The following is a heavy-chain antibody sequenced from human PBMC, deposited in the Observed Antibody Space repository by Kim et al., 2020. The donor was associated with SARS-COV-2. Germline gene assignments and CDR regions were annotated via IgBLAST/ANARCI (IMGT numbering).Heavy chain of an antibody. J-gene: IGHJ5*02. Sequence: SVKVSCKASGGTFSSYAISWVRQAPGQGLEWMGRIIPILGIANYAQKFQGRVTITADKSTSTAYMELSSLRSEDTAVYYCARDLFRRGSTSCPNWFDPWGQGTLVTVSS. CDR2: IIPILGIA. V-gene: IGHV1-69*04. D-gene: IGHD2-2*01. CDR1: GGTFSSYA. CDR3: ARDLFRRGSTSCPNWFDP.